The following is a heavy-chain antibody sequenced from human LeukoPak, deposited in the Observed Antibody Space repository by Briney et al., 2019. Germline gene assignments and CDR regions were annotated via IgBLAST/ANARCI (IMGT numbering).Heavy chain of an antibody. Sequence: GGSLRLSCAASGFTFSSHWMSWVRQAPGKGLEWVANIKKDGSEKYYVDAVKGRFTISRDNAKTSLYLQVNSLRAEDTAVYYCARDLSGIAGYTYGRGIDYWGQGTLVTVSS. CDR3: ARDLSGIAGYTYGRGIDY. CDR1: GFTFSSHW. J-gene: IGHJ4*02. V-gene: IGHV3-7*01. D-gene: IGHD5-18*01. CDR2: IKKDGSEK.